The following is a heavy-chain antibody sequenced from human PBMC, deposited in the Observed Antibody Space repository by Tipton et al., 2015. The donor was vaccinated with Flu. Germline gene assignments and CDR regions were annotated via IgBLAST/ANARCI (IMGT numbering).Heavy chain of an antibody. Sequence: LRLSCTVSGGSISSYYWSWIRQPPGKGLEWIGYIYYSGSTNYNPSLKSRVPISVDTSKNQFSLKLSSVTAADTAVYYCARDPNSSSWSPPWGQGTLVTVSS. CDR1: GGSISSYY. D-gene: IGHD6-13*01. J-gene: IGHJ5*02. V-gene: IGHV4-59*12. CDR3: ARDPNSSSWSPP. CDR2: IYYSGST.